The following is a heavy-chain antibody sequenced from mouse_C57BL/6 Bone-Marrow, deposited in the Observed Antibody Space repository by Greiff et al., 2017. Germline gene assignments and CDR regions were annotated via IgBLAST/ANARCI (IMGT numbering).Heavy chain of an antibody. D-gene: IGHD1-1*01. CDR1: GYTFTDYE. CDR2: IDPETGGT. CDR3: NYEREMDY. J-gene: IGHJ4*01. V-gene: IGHV1-15*01. Sequence: VQLQQSGAELVRPGASVTLSCKASGYTFTDYEMPWVKQTPVHGLEWIGAIDPETGGTAYNQKFKGKATLTADKSSSTAYMELRSLTSADSAVYYCNYEREMDYWGKGTSVTVSS.